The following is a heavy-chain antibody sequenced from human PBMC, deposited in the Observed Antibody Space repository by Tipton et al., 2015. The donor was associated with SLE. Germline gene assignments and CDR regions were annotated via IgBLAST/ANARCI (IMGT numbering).Heavy chain of an antibody. V-gene: IGHV4-4*08. J-gene: IGHJ2*01. D-gene: IGHD2-15*01. CDR2: IYSSGRT. Sequence: LRLSCTVSGGSLSSYSWSWIRQPPGKGLEWIGYIYSSGRTNYNPSLKSRVTISVDTSENQFSLKLNSVTAADTAVYYCARDKYCSGGSCFDWYLDLWGRGTLVTVSS. CDR1: GGSLSSYS. CDR3: ARDKYCSGGSCFDWYLDL.